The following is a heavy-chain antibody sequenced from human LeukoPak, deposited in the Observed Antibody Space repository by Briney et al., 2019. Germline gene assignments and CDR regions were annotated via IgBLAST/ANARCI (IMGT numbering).Heavy chain of an antibody. J-gene: IGHJ4*02. Sequence: PSETLSLTCTVSGGSISSYYWSWIRQPPGKGLEWIGYIYYSGSTNYNPSLKSRVTISVDTSKNQFSLKLSSVTAADTAVYYCARGPSDSYGYFDYWGQGTLVTVSS. CDR1: GGSISSYY. CDR2: IYYSGST. V-gene: IGHV4-59*12. CDR3: ARGPSDSYGYFDY. D-gene: IGHD5-18*01.